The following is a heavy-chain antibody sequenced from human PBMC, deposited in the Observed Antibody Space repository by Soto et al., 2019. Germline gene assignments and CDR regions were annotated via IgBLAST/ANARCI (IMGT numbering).Heavy chain of an antibody. D-gene: IGHD3-3*01. CDR2: IWYDGSNK. V-gene: IGHV3-33*01. J-gene: IGHJ6*02. CDR1: GFTFSSYG. Sequence: QSGGSLRLSCAASGFTFSSYGMHWVRQAPGKGLEWVAVIWYDGSNKYYADSVKGRFTISRDNSKNTLYLQMNSLRAEDTAVYYCARDGAYYDFWSGLHTPYYYYGMDVWGQGTTVTVSS. CDR3: ARDGAYYDFWSGLHTPYYYYGMDV.